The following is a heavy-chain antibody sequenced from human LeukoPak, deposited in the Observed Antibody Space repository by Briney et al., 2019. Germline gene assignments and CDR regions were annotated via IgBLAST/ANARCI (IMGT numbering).Heavy chain of an antibody. CDR2: ISWNSGSI. D-gene: IGHD6-13*01. V-gene: IGHV3-9*01. Sequence: GGSLRLSCAASGFTFDDYAMHWVRQAPGKGLEWVSGISWNSGSIGYADSVKGRFTISRDNAKNSLYLQMNSLRAEDTALYYCAKTDSGSWIGDWYFDLWGRGTLVTVSS. J-gene: IGHJ2*01. CDR3: AKTDSGSWIGDWYFDL. CDR1: GFTFDDYA.